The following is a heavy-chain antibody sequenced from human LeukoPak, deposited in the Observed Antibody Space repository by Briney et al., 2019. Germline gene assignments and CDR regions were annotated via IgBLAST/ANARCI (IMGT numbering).Heavy chain of an antibody. J-gene: IGHJ5*02. CDR3: AKDENFSNWFDP. CDR2: IWYDGSNK. Sequence: GGSLRLSCAASGFTFSSYGMHWVRQAPGKGLEWVAVIWYDGSNKYYADSVKGRFTISRDNSKNTLYLQMNSLRAEDTAVYYCAKDENFSNWFDPWGQGTLVTVSS. D-gene: IGHD1-7*01. CDR1: GFTFSSYG. V-gene: IGHV3-30*02.